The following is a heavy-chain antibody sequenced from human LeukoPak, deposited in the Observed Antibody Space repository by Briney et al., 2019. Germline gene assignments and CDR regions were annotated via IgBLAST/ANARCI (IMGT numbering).Heavy chain of an antibody. CDR1: GGTFSSYA. D-gene: IGHD1-26*01. CDR2: IIPIFGTA. V-gene: IGHV1-69*13. CDR3: ARVRWRYSGSSERRFDP. Sequence: SVKVSCKASGGTFSSYAISWVRQAPGQGLEWMGGIIPIFGTANYAQKFQGRVTITADESTSTAYMELSSLRSEDTTVYYCARVRWRYSGSSERRFDPWGQGTLVTVSS. J-gene: IGHJ5*02.